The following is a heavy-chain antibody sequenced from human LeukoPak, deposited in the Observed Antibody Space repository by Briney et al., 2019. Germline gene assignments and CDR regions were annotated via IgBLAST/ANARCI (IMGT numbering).Heavy chain of an antibody. D-gene: IGHD6-19*01. V-gene: IGHV4-4*07. CDR2: IYTSGST. CDR1: GGSISSYY. J-gene: IGHJ6*02. Sequence: SETLSLTCTVSGGSISSYYWSWIRQPAGKGLEWIGRIYTSGSTSYNPSLKSRVTMSVDTSKNQFSLKLSSVTAADTAVYYCARGVGQWLAPDYYYYGMDVWGQGTTVTVSS. CDR3: ARGVGQWLAPDYYYYGMDV.